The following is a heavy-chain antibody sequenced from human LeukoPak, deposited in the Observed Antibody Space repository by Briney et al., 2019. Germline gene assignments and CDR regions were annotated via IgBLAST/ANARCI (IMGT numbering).Heavy chain of an antibody. CDR3: AREGACNGACAFDM. J-gene: IGHJ3*02. Sequence: GSXXXSXAASGFTFTNYXMSWXRQAXGXXXXXXXNXKQDGRQKYYVDSMKGRFTISRDNARNSMYLQMNSLRVEDTAVYYCAREGACNGACAFDMWGQGTMVTVSS. D-gene: IGHD2-8*01. CDR1: GFTFTNYX. V-gene: IGHV3-7*01. CDR2: XKQDGRQK.